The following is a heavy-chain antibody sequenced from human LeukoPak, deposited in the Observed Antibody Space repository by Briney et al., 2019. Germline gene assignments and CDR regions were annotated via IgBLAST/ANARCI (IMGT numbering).Heavy chain of an antibody. V-gene: IGHV1-69*13. D-gene: IGHD3-22*01. J-gene: IGHJ4*02. Sequence: ASVKVSCKASGGTFSSYAISWVRQAPGQGLEWMGGIIPIFGTANYAQKFQGRVTITADESTSTAYMELSSLRSEDAAVYYCARAFYDSSGDFDYWGQGTLVTVSS. CDR3: ARAFYDSSGDFDY. CDR1: GGTFSSYA. CDR2: IIPIFGTA.